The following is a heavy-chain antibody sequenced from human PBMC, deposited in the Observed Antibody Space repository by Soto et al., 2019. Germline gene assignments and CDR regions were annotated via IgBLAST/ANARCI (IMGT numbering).Heavy chain of an antibody. D-gene: IGHD2-21*02. CDR3: AKDGGNSDQYFDY. J-gene: IGHJ4*02. V-gene: IGHV3-23*01. CDR2: ISGSGGTT. Sequence: EVQLLESGGGLVQPGGSLRLSCAASGFTFSSYAMSWVRQAPGKGLEWVSTISGSGGTTYYADSVKGRFSISRDNSKNTLYLQMNSLRAEDTAVYYCAKDGGNSDQYFDYWGQGTLVTVSS. CDR1: GFTFSSYA.